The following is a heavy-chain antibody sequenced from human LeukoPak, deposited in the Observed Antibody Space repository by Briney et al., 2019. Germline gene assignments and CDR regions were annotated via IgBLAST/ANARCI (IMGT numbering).Heavy chain of an antibody. D-gene: IGHD5-12*01. J-gene: IGHJ5*02. V-gene: IGHV1-2*02. CDR2: INPNSGGT. Sequence: ASVKVSCKASGYTFTGYYMHWVRQAPGQGLEWMGWINPNSGGTNYAQKFQGRFTMTRDTSISTAYMELSRLRSDDTAVYYCARGYSGEEDWFDPWGQGTLVTVSS. CDR3: ARGYSGEEDWFDP. CDR1: GYTFTGYY.